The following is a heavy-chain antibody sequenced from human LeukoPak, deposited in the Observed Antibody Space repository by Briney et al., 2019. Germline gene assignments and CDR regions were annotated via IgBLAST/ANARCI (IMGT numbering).Heavy chain of an antibody. CDR3: ARDGGKDYYYYYYMDV. J-gene: IGHJ6*03. D-gene: IGHD3-16*01. CDR2: ITSSSYI. Sequence: GGSLRLSCAASGFTYSSYSMNWVRQAPGKGLEWVSSITSSSYIYYADSVKGRFTISRDNAKNSLYLQMNSLRAEDTAVYYCARDGGKDYYYYYYMDVWGKGTTVTVSS. CDR1: GFTYSSYS. V-gene: IGHV3-21*01.